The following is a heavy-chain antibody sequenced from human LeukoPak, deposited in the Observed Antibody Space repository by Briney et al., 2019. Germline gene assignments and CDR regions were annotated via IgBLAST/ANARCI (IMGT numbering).Heavy chain of an antibody. CDR3: ARRGAGTSFDY. Sequence: RGSLRLSCAASGFTFSSYAMHWVRQAPGKGLEYVSAISSNGGSTYYANSVKGRFTISRDNSKNTLYLQMGSLRAEDMAVYYCARRGAGTSFDYWGQGTLVTVSS. D-gene: IGHD1-26*01. CDR2: ISSNGGST. V-gene: IGHV3-64*01. J-gene: IGHJ4*02. CDR1: GFTFSSYA.